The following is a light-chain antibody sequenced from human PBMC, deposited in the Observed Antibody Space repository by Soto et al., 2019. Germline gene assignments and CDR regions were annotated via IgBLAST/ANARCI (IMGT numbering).Light chain of an antibody. J-gene: IGKJ2*01. CDR2: VAS. V-gene: IGKV1-39*01. Sequence: DIQMTQSLSSLSASVGDTVTITCRASQSISNSSSWYQQKPGKAPKFLIYVASTLQRGVPSRFSGSGSGTAFPLTISSLQPDDVATCYCQPTFRPPYTFGQGTKLEIK. CDR3: QPTFRPPYT. CDR1: QSISNS.